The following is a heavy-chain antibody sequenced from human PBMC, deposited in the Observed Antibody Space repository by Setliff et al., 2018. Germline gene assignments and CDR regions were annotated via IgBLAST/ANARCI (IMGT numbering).Heavy chain of an antibody. V-gene: IGHV4-59*01. J-gene: IGHJ6*03. Sequence: SETLSLTCTVSGGSISSSYWSWIRQPPGKGLEWIGYIYSSGSTNYNPSLKSRVTISVDTSKNQFSLKLSSVTAADTAVYYCARAYSSGGYYMDVWGKGTTVTVSS. CDR2: IYSSGST. CDR1: GGSISSSY. D-gene: IGHD6-19*01. CDR3: ARAYSSGGYYMDV.